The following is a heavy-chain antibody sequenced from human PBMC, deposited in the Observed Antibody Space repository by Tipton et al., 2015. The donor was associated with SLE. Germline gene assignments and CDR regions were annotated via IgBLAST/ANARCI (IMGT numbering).Heavy chain of an antibody. V-gene: IGHV4-30-4*01. D-gene: IGHD3-16*01. CDR1: GGSISSGDYY. J-gene: IGHJ2*01. CDR3: ARGGTRYWYFDL. CDR2: IYYSGST. Sequence: TLSLTCTVSGGSISSGDYYWSWIRQPPGKGLEWIGYIYYSGSTNYNPSLKCRVTISVDTSKNQFSLKLSSVTAADTAVYYCARGGTRYWYFDLWGRGTLVTISS.